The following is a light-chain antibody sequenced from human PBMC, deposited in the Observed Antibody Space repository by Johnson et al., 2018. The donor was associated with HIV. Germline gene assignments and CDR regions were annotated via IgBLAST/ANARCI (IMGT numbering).Light chain of an antibody. J-gene: IGLJ1*01. CDR2: ENN. CDR3: GTWDSSLRVGV. V-gene: IGLV1-51*02. Sequence: QSILTQPPSVSAAPGQKVTISCSGSSSNIGNNYVSWYQQLPGTAPKLLNYENNKRPSGIPDRFSGSKSGTSATLGITGLQTGDEADYYCGTWDSSLRVGVFGTVTKFTV. CDR1: SSNIGNNY.